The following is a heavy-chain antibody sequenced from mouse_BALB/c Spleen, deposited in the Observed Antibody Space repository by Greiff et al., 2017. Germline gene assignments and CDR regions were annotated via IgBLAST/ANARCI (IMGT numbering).Heavy chain of an antibody. V-gene: IGHV1S137*01. CDR1: GYTFTDYA. CDR3: ARPTTATLRSYAMDY. J-gene: IGHJ4*01. CDR2: ISTYYGDA. D-gene: IGHD1-2*01. Sequence: QVHVKQSGAELVRPGVSVKISCKGSGYTFTDYAMHWVKQSHAKSLEWIGVISTYYGDASYNQKFKGKATMTVDKSSSTAYMELARLTSEDSAIYYCARPTTATLRSYAMDYWGQGTSVTVSS.